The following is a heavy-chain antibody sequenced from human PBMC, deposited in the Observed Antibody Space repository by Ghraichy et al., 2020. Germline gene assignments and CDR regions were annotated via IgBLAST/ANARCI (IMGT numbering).Heavy chain of an antibody. Sequence: SETLSLTCTVSGDSISNYYWSWIRQPPGKGLEWIGCIYYSGSTKYNPSLQSRVTISVDTSKNQFSLKLSSVTAADTAVYYCARGGTSSAIPGDYYSYGMDVWAQGTTVTVSS. V-gene: IGHV4-59*01. D-gene: IGHD2-2*01. CDR2: IYYSGST. J-gene: IGHJ6*02. CDR1: GDSISNYY. CDR3: ARGGTSSAIPGDYYSYGMDV.